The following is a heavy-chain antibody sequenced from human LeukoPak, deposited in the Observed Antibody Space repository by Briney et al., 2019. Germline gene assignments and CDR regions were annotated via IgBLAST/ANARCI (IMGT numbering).Heavy chain of an antibody. CDR2: ISGSGGST. V-gene: IGHV3-23*01. Sequence: PGGSLRLSCAASGFTFSSYAMSWVRQAPGKGLEWVSAISGSGGSTYYADSVKGRFTISRDNSKNTLYLQMNSLRAEDTAVYYCAKDYHLDSSGYYSHFFDYWGQGTLVTVSS. D-gene: IGHD3-22*01. CDR3: AKDYHLDSSGYYSHFFDY. CDR1: GFTFSSYA. J-gene: IGHJ4*02.